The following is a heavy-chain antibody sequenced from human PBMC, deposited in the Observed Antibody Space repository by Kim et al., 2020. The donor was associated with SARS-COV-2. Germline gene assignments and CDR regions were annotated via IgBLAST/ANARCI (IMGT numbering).Heavy chain of an antibody. D-gene: IGHD5-12*01. CDR1: GFTFSSFG. CDR3: AIEVAYTHYFDF. Sequence: GGSLRLYCAASGFTFSSFGFHWVRQAPGKGLEWVAGVWFDENKKYYAESVRGRFTISRDDSKNTLYVQMDSLRAEDTAVYYCAIEVAYTHYFDFWGQGTPVTVSS. CDR2: VWFDENKK. J-gene: IGHJ4*02. V-gene: IGHV3-33*01.